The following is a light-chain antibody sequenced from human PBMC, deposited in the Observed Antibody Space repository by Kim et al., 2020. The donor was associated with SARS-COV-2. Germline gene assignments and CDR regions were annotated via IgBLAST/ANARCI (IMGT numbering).Light chain of an antibody. V-gene: IGLV3-1*01. CDR2: KDN. CDR1: DLGNKH. J-gene: IGLJ3*02. Sequence: SYELTQPPSVSVILGQAATITCSGEDLGNKHIAWYQQRPVQSPVLVIYKDNKRPSAIPERFSGSTSGNTATLTVSGTQALDEADYSCHVWDSGAVVFGGGTKLTVL. CDR3: HVWDSGAVV.